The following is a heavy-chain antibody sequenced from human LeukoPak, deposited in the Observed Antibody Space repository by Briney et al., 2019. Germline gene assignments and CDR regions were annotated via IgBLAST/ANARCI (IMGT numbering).Heavy chain of an antibody. CDR3: AKRDSSDWYSLDY. D-gene: IGHD6-19*01. Sequence: GGSLRLSCAASGFTFSSYAMSWVRQAPGQGLEWVSSISSTGRGTYYADSVKGRFTISRDSSKNTLSLQMNSLRAEDTAIYYCAKRDSSDWYSLDYWGQGTLVTVSS. CDR1: GFTFSSYA. J-gene: IGHJ4*02. CDR2: ISSTGRGT. V-gene: IGHV3-23*01.